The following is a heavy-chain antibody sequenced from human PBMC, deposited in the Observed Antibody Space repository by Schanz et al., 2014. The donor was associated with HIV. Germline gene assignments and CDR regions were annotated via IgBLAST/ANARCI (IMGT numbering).Heavy chain of an antibody. CDR3: AKSRGDSWPYGMDV. V-gene: IGHV3-23*01. D-gene: IGHD4-17*01. J-gene: IGHJ6*02. Sequence: EVQLLESGGDLVQPGGSLRLSCAASGFTFSSYAMSWVRQAPGKGLEWVSGISDTGVRTNYADSVKGRLTISRDNSENTLYLQMNSLRAEDTAVYYCAKSRGDSWPYGMDVWGQGTTVTVSS. CDR2: ISDTGVRT. CDR1: GFTFSSYA.